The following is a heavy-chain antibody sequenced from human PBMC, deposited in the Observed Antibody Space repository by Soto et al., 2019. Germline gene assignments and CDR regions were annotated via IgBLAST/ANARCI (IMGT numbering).Heavy chain of an antibody. CDR1: GFTFSSYS. J-gene: IGHJ3*02. CDR2: ISSSSSTI. CDR3: ARELGGPGIAAAGTFAFDI. V-gene: IGHV3-48*04. D-gene: IGHD6-13*01. Sequence: GGSLRLSCAASGFTFSSYSMNWVRQAPGKGLEWVSYISSSSSTIYYADSVKGRFTISRDNAKNSLYLQMNSLRAEDTAVYYCARELGGPGIAAAGTFAFDIWGQGTMVTVSS.